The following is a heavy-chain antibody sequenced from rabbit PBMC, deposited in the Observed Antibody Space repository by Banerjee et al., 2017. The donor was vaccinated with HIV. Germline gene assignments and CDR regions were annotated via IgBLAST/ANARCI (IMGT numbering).Heavy chain of an antibody. CDR2: INTGSAGA. Sequence: QSLEESGGDLVKPGASLTLTCTASGFSFSSGYDMCWVRQAPGKGLEWIACINTGSAGAYYASWVNGRFTISKTSTTVTLQMTSLTAADTATYFCARYDSSSDYYNLWGQGTLVTVS. CDR1: GFSFSSGYD. V-gene: IGHV1S40*01. D-gene: IGHD1-1*01. CDR3: ARYDSSSDYYNL. J-gene: IGHJ4*01.